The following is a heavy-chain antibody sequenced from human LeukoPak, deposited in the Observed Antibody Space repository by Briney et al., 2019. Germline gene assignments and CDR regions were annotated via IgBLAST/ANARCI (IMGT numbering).Heavy chain of an antibody. CDR1: GFTFSSYA. CDR2: ISGSGGST. CDR3: AKGKWIQLWSYFDY. J-gene: IGHJ4*02. Sequence: PGGSLRLSCAASGFTFSSYAMSWVRQAPGKGLEWVSAISGSGGSTYYADSVKGRFTISRDNSKNTLYLQMNSLGAEDTAVYYCAKGKWIQLWSYFDYWGQGTLVTVSS. D-gene: IGHD5-18*01. V-gene: IGHV3-23*01.